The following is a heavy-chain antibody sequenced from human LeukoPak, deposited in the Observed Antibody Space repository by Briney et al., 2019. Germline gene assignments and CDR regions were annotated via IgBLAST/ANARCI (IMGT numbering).Heavy chain of an antibody. Sequence: PSETLSLTCTVSGGSISSYYWNWIRQPPGKGREWIGYINYIRTTDYNPSLKSRVTISLDTSKNRFSLKLSSVTAADTAMYYCARSYSSSDHYYYYGMDVWGQGTTVTVSS. J-gene: IGHJ6*02. CDR1: GGSISSYY. V-gene: IGHV4-59*08. CDR2: INYIRTT. CDR3: ARSYSSSDHYYYYGMDV. D-gene: IGHD6-13*01.